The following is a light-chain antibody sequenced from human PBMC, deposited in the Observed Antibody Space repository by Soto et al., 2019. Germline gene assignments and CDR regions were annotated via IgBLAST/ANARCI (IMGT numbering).Light chain of an antibody. CDR3: QQSYNSPPIT. Sequence: DIQMTQSPSSLSASVGDRVTITCRAGQNIFSSLNWYQQKPGKAPKLLIYAASSLQSGVPSRFSGSGSGTDFTLTITSLQPEDFATYYCQQSYNSPPITFGQGTRLEMK. J-gene: IGKJ5*01. CDR1: QNIFSS. CDR2: AAS. V-gene: IGKV1-39*01.